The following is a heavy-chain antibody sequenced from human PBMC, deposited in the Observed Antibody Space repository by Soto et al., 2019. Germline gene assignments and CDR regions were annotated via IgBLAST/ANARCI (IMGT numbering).Heavy chain of an antibody. CDR1: GFTFRTYA. V-gene: IGHV3-30*01. J-gene: IGHJ4*02. CDR2: ISYDGTNK. CDR3: ARGDSNSWSDY. D-gene: IGHD6-13*01. Sequence: QVQLVESGGGVVQPGRSLRLSCAASGFTFRTYAMDWVRQAPGKGLEWVAVISYDGTNKYYADSVKGRFTISRDNSKNTLSLQMNSLRAEDTAVCYCARGDSNSWSDYWGQGTLVTVSS.